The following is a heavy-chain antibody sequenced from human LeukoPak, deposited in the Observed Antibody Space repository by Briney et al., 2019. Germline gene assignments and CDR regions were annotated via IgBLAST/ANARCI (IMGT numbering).Heavy chain of an antibody. D-gene: IGHD6-6*01. CDR1: GYTFTTYY. J-gene: IGHJ4*02. Sequence: ASVKVSCKASGYTFTTYYIHWVRQAPGQGLEWVGIINHSNGDTTYAQKFQGRVSMTRDTSTTTVYMELSSLRSEDTAVYHCAREDTLSSIAARHLDYWGQGTLVTVSS. CDR2: INHSNGDT. CDR3: AREDTLSSIAARHLDY. V-gene: IGHV1-46*01.